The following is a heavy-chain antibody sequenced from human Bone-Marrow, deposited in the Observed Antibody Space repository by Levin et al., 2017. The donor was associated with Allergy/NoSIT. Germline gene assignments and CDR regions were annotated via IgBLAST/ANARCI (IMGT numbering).Heavy chain of an antibody. D-gene: IGHD6-13*01. CDR1: GDSINNTNHY. CDR3: AGDETFNSWHTGWFDP. Sequence: SETLSLTCTVSGDSINNTNHYWSWIRQPAGKGLEWIGRMFAGGAATYNRSPRSRVTISIDTSQNPFSRTLTSVTAADTAVYYCAGDETFNSWHTGWFDPWGQGTLVTVSS. J-gene: IGHJ5*02. CDR2: MFAGGAA. V-gene: IGHV4-61*02.